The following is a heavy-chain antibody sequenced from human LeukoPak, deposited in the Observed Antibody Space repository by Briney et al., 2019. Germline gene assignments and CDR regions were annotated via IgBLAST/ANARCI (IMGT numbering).Heavy chain of an antibody. D-gene: IGHD3-10*01. Sequence: PGGSLRLSCTASGFTFGDYAMNWVRQAPGKGLEWVAFIRSKPYGGTIEYAASVKGRFTISRDDSKSIAYLQMNSLKTDDTAVYYCTGGRHMIRGAYFDCWGQGTLVTVSS. CDR1: GFTFGDYA. J-gene: IGHJ4*02. CDR2: IRSKPYGGTI. CDR3: TGGRHMIRGAYFDC. V-gene: IGHV3-49*04.